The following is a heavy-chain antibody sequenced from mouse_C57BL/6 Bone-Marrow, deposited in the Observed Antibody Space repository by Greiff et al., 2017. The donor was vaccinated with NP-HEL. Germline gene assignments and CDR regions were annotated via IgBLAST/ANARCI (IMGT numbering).Heavy chain of an antibody. J-gene: IGHJ4*01. CDR3: ARGSYYGSSYGAMDY. CDR1: GYTFTDHT. CDR2: IYPRDGST. Sequence: VQLQESDAELVKPGASVKISCKVSGYTFTDHTIHWMKQRPEQGLEWIGYIYPRDGSTKYNEKFKGKATLTADKSSSTAYMQLNSLTSEDSAVYFCARGSYYGSSYGAMDYWGQGTSVTVSS. D-gene: IGHD1-1*01. V-gene: IGHV1-78*01.